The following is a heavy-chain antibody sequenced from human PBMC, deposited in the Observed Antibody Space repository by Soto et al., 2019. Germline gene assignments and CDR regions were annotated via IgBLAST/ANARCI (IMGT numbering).Heavy chain of an antibody. CDR1: GDTFSDYY. J-gene: IGHJ4*02. CDR2: VNPSGGHT. Sequence: QVQLMQSGAEVKKPGASVKVSCKASGDTFSDYYIHWVRQAPGQGLEWMGTVNPSGGHTTYSQHLLGRVTMTRDASPSTLHMELTSLTSEDTAVYYCARGGHVVVVTAALDYWGQGTRVTVSS. CDR3: ARGGHVVVVTAALDY. V-gene: IGHV1-46*01. D-gene: IGHD2-21*02.